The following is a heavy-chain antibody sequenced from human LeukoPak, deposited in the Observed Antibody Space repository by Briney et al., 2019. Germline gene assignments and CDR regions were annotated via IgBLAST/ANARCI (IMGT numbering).Heavy chain of an antibody. J-gene: IGHJ3*02. D-gene: IGHD1-7*01. CDR3: ARGPNWNYLNDAFDI. CDR2: INHSGST. Sequence: PSETLSLTCAVYGGSFSGYYWSWIRQPPGKGLEWIGEINHSGSTNYNPSLKSRVTISVDTSKNQFSLKLSSVTAADTAVYYCARGPNWNYLNDAFDIWGQGTMVTVSS. V-gene: IGHV4-34*01. CDR1: GGSFSGYY.